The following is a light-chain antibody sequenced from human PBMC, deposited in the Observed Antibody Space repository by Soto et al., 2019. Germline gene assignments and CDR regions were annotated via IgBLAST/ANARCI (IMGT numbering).Light chain of an antibody. CDR3: QKYDNAPLT. V-gene: IGKV1-27*01. CDR1: QDISTY. J-gene: IGKJ4*01. CDR2: AAY. Sequence: DIQMTQAPSSLSASVGDRVTITCRARQDISTYLAWYQQKPGKVPKLLISAAYTLQSGVPPRFSGSGSGTDFTLAISSLQPEDVGTYYCQKYDNAPLTFGGGTEVEIK.